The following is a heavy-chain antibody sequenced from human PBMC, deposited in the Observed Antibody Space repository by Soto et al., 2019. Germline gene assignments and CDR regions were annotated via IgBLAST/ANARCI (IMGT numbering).Heavy chain of an antibody. D-gene: IGHD3-3*01. CDR1: EPTFRSYS. Sequence: GGSLRLSCAASEPTFRSYSIHWVRQAPGKGLEWVAVISYDGSNKYYADSVKGRFTISRDNSKNTLYLQMNSLRAEDTAVYYCARGPSIFGVVIYFDYWGQGTLVTVSS. J-gene: IGHJ4*02. V-gene: IGHV3-30-3*01. CDR2: ISYDGSNK. CDR3: ARGPSIFGVVIYFDY.